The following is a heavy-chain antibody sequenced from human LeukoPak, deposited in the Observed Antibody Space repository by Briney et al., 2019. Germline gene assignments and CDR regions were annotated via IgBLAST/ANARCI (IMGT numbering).Heavy chain of an antibody. CDR3: AQQLGYKGYFDY. CDR1: GFTFSGYA. Sequence: GGSLRLSCAASGFTFSGYAMSWVRQAPGKGLEWVSAISGSGGSTYYADSVKGRFTISRDNSKNTLYLQMNSLRAEDTAVYYCAQQLGYKGYFDYWGQGTLVTVSS. CDR2: ISGSGGST. J-gene: IGHJ4*02. D-gene: IGHD6-13*01. V-gene: IGHV3-23*01.